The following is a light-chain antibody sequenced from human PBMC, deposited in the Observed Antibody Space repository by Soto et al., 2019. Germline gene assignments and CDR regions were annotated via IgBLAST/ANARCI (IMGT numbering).Light chain of an antibody. CDR1: QTVSNQ. V-gene: IGKV3-11*01. J-gene: IGKJ5*01. CDR2: DAS. Sequence: EIVMSQSPSTLSVSPGERATLSCRASQTVSNQLAWYQQKPGQAPRLLIYDASRRVTGIPARFSGSGSGTDFTLTLSSLEPEDFAVYYCQQRAGSSTFGQRTRLEIK. CDR3: QQRAGSST.